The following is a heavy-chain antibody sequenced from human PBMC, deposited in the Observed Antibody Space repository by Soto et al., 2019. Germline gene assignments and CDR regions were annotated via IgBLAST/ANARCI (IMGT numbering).Heavy chain of an antibody. J-gene: IGHJ4*02. V-gene: IGHV4-34*01. CDR1: GDSFSGYF. Sequence: SETLSLTCAVHGDSFSGYFWTWIRQPPGKGLEWIAEITEGGTTNYSPSLKSRVSIAVDSSKRQFSLTLSSVTAADTAMYYCARGDDAMLSPNFDYWSQGSMVTVYS. CDR3: ARGDDAMLSPNFDY. D-gene: IGHD1-1*01. CDR2: ITEGGTT.